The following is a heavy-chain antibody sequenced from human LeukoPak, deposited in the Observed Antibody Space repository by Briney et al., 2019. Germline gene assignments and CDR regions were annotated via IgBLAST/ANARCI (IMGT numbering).Heavy chain of an antibody. Sequence: QPGGSLRLSCAASGFTFSSYGMHWVRQAPGKGLEWVAVIPYDGSNKYYADSVKGRFTISRDNSKNTLYLQMNSLRAEDTAVYYCAKDSRYYDSSGDPLDYWGQGTLVTVSS. J-gene: IGHJ4*02. D-gene: IGHD3-22*01. CDR2: IPYDGSNK. CDR3: AKDSRYYDSSGDPLDY. V-gene: IGHV3-30*18. CDR1: GFTFSSYG.